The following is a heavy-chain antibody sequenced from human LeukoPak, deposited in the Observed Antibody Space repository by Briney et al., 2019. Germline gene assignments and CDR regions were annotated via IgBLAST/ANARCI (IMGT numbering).Heavy chain of an antibody. D-gene: IGHD2-2*01. CDR2: INPNSGGT. CDR1: GYTFTGYY. Sequence: ASVMVSCKASGYTFTGYYMHWVRQAPGQGLEWMGWINPNSGGTNYAQKFQGRVTMTRDTSISTAYMELSRLRSDDTAVYYCASGDIVVVPAAPRYYYYYMDVWGKGTTVTVSS. V-gene: IGHV1-2*02. CDR3: ASGDIVVVPAAPRYYYYYMDV. J-gene: IGHJ6*03.